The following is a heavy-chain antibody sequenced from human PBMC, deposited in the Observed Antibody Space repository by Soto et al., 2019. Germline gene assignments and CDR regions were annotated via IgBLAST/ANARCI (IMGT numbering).Heavy chain of an antibody. J-gene: IGHJ5*02. Sequence: SVKVSCKASGGTFSSYAISWVRQAPGQGLEWMGGIIPIFGTANYAQKFQGRVTITADKSTSTAYMELSSLRSEDTAVYYCARDLQTDYYDSSGYPNNWFDPWGQGTLVTVSS. V-gene: IGHV1-69*06. CDR1: GGTFSSYA. CDR2: IIPIFGTA. D-gene: IGHD3-22*01. CDR3: ARDLQTDYYDSSGYPNNWFDP.